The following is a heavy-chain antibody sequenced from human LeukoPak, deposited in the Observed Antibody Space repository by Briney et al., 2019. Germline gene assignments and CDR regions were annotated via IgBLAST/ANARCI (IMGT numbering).Heavy chain of an antibody. Sequence: PGGSLRLSCAASGFTFSSYEMNWVRQAPGKGLEWVAYISSSGSTIYYADSVKGRFTISRDNAKNSLYLQMNSLRAEDTAVYYCASVTMVRGPIAEGVDYWGQGTLGTVSS. CDR2: ISSSGSTI. D-gene: IGHD3-10*01. J-gene: IGHJ4*02. CDR1: GFTFSSYE. CDR3: ASVTMVRGPIAEGVDY. V-gene: IGHV3-48*03.